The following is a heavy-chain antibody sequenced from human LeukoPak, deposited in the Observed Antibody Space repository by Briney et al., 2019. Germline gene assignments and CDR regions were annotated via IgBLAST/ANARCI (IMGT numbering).Heavy chain of an antibody. V-gene: IGHV3-74*01. D-gene: IGHD3-22*01. CDR2: INTGGSST. Sequence: GGSLRLSCAASGFTFSNYWMHWVRQAPGKGLVWVSRINTGGSSTTYADFVKGRFTISRDNAKNTLYLQTNSLRVEDTAVYYCARVRGYDTSDFDYWGQGTLVTVSS. J-gene: IGHJ4*02. CDR3: ARVRGYDTSDFDY. CDR1: GFTFSNYW.